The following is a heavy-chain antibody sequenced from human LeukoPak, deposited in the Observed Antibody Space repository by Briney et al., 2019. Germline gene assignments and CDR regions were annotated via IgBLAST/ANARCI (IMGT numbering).Heavy chain of an antibody. CDR3: ASSITIFGVVPALFDY. CDR1: GYTFTGYY. CDR2: INPNSGGT. Sequence: ASVKVSCXASGYTFTGYYMHWVRQARGQGLEWMGWINPNSGGTNYAQKFQGRVTMTRDTSISTAYMELSRLRSDDTAVYYCASSITIFGVVPALFDYWGQGTLVTVSS. V-gene: IGHV1-2*02. D-gene: IGHD3-3*01. J-gene: IGHJ4*02.